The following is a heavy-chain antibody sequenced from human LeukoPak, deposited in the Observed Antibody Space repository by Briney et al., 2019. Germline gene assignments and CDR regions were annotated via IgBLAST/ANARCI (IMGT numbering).Heavy chain of an antibody. CDR2: IYHSGST. D-gene: IGHD6-19*01. CDR1: GGSISSYY. CDR3: ARDRGDSSGWYEDY. V-gene: IGHV4-59*01. Sequence: SETLSLTCTVSGGSISSYYWSWTRQPPGKGLEWIGYIYHSGSTNYNPSLKSRVTISVDTSKNQFSLKLSSVTAADTAVYYCARDRGDSSGWYEDYWGQGTLVTVSS. J-gene: IGHJ4*02.